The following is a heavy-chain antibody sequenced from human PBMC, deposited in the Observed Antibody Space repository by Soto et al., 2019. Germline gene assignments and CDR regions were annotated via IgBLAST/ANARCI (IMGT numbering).Heavy chain of an antibody. Sequence: ASVKVSCKASGYTFTSYAMHWVRQAPGQRLEWMGWINAGNGNTKYSQKFQGRVTITRDTSASTAYMELSSLRSEDTAVYYCARAPYYDFWSGYHTGPFDYWGQGTLVTVSS. V-gene: IGHV1-3*01. CDR1: GYTFTSYA. D-gene: IGHD3-3*01. J-gene: IGHJ4*02. CDR3: ARAPYYDFWSGYHTGPFDY. CDR2: INAGNGNT.